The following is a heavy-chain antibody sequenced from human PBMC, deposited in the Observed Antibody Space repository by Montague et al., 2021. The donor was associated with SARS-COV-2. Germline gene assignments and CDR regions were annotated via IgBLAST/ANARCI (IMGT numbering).Heavy chain of an antibody. Sequence: SETLSLTCTVSGASISRYSWTWIRQPPGKGLEWIGYINNSGSTNYNPSLTSRVTISVDTSKNQFSLKLSSVAAADTAVYYCARVGRGSSWYEVAFDIWGQGTMVTVSS. V-gene: IGHV4-59*01. CDR2: INNSGST. CDR3: ARVGRGSSWYEVAFDI. J-gene: IGHJ3*02. D-gene: IGHD6-13*01. CDR1: GASISRYS.